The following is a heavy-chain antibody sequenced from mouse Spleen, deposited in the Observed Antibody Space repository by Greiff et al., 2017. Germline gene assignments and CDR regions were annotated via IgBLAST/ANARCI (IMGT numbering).Heavy chain of an antibody. J-gene: IGHJ3*01. CDR2: IDPSDSYT. Sequence: VQLQQPGAELVRPGTSVKLSCKACGYTFTSYWMHWVKQRPGPGLEWIGVIDPSDSYTNYNQKFKGKATLTVDTSSSTAYMQLSSLTSEDSAVYYCARDGYDWAYWGQGTLVTVSA. CDR1: GYTFTSYW. V-gene: IGHV1-59*01. CDR3: ARDGYDWAY. D-gene: IGHD2-2*01.